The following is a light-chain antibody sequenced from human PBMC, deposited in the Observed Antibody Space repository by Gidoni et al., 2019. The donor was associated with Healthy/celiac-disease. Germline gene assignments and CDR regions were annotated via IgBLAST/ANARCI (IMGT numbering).Light chain of an antibody. CDR1: SSNIGAGYD. Sequence: QSVLTQPPSVSGAPGQRVTISCTGSSSNIGAGYDVHWSQQLPGTAPKLLIYGNSNRPAGVPYRFSGSKSGTSASLAITGLQAEDEADYYCQSYDSSLSGSNWVFGGGTKLTVL. CDR2: GNS. J-gene: IGLJ3*02. V-gene: IGLV1-40*01. CDR3: QSYDSSLSGSNWV.